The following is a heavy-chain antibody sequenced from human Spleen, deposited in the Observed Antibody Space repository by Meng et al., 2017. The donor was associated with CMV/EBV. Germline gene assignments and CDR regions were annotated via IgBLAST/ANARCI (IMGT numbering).Heavy chain of an antibody. CDR3: ARTPIPAAIGFPSFYFDY. D-gene: IGHD2-2*02. Sequence: TCCYCGLNWLPPAPGMGLEWVSSNSSSTISIPYPDSVKSRSANSRDNAKNSLFLQMTSLGADDTAVYFCARTPIPAAIGFPSFYFDYWGQGTLVTVSS. J-gene: IGHJ4*02. CDR2: NSSSTISI. V-gene: IGHV3-21*01. CDR1: TCCYCG.